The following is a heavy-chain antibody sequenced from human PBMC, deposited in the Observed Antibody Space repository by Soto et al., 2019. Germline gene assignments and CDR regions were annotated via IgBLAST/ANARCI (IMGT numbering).Heavy chain of an antibody. V-gene: IGHV1-18*01. CDR2: ISPYNGNT. Sequence: SVKVSCKASCYTFSSYGISWVRQAPGQGLEWMGWISPYNGNTNYAQKLQGRVTMMTDTSTSTAYMDLRSLRSDDTVVDYCARDGLNYDDSSGYYIFEYWGQG. CDR3: ARDGLNYDDSSGYYIFEY. D-gene: IGHD3-22*01. J-gene: IGHJ4*02. CDR1: CYTFSSYG.